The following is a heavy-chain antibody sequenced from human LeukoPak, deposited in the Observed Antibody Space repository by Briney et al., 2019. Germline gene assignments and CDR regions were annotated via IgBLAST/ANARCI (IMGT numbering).Heavy chain of an antibody. Sequence: SGPTLVNPTQTLTLTCTFSGFSLSTRGVGVGWIRQPPGKALEWLALIYWNDDNRYSPSLKSRLTITKDTSKNQVVLTMTNMDPVDTATYYCAHSLYSYAENWFDPWGQGTLVTVSS. CDR2: IYWNDDN. CDR3: AHSLYSYAENWFDP. D-gene: IGHD5-18*01. V-gene: IGHV2-5*01. CDR1: GFSLSTRGVG. J-gene: IGHJ5*02.